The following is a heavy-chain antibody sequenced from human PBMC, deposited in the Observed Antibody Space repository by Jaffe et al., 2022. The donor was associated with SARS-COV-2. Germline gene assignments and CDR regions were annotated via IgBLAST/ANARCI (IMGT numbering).Heavy chain of an antibody. D-gene: IGHD3-3*01. CDR2: IYYSGST. Sequence: QVQLQESGPGLVKPSETLSLTCTVSGGSISSYYWSWIRQPPGKGLEWIGYIYYSGSTNYNPSLKSRVTISVDTSKNQFSLKLSSVTAADTAVYYCARFVGAVTIFGVVIGWFDPWGQGTLVTVSS. CDR3: ARFVGAVTIFGVVIGWFDP. CDR1: GGSISSYY. J-gene: IGHJ5*02. V-gene: IGHV4-59*01.